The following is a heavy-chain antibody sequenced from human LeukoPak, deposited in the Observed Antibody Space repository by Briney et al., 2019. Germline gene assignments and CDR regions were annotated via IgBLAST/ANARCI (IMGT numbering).Heavy chain of an antibody. Sequence: SETLSLTCAVYGGSFSGYYWSWIRQPPGKGLEWIGEINHSGSTNYNPSLKSRVTISVDTSKNQFSLKLSSVTAADTAVYYCARGAVIAARYNWFDPWGQGTLVTVSS. CDR1: GGSFSGYY. D-gene: IGHD6-13*01. CDR3: ARGAVIAARYNWFDP. J-gene: IGHJ5*02. V-gene: IGHV4-34*01. CDR2: INHSGST.